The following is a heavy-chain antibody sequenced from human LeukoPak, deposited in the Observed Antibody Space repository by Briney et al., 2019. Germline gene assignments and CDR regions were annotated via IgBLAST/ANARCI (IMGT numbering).Heavy chain of an antibody. V-gene: IGHV1-3*01. Sequence: ASVKVSCKASGYTFTSYAMHWVRQAPGQRLEWMGWINAGNGNTKYSQKFQGRVTITRDTSASTAYMELSSLRSEDTAVYYCARGAGYDILTGYSVVDYWGQGTLVTVSS. J-gene: IGHJ4*02. D-gene: IGHD3-9*01. CDR2: INAGNGNT. CDR1: GYTFTSYA. CDR3: ARGAGYDILTGYSVVDY.